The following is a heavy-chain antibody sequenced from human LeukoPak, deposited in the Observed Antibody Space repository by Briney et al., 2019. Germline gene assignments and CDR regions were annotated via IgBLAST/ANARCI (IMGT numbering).Heavy chain of an antibody. V-gene: IGHV3-7*01. Sequence: PGGSLRHSCSASGFNFINHYMSWVRQAPGKGLECVAKIKPDGSEKYYVDSVKGRLTISRDNSKNSLFLHLNSLRAEDTAVYYCVREIWWRFDYWGQGSLVTVSS. J-gene: IGHJ4*02. CDR3: VREIWWRFDY. CDR2: IKPDGSEK. D-gene: IGHD5-12*01. CDR1: GFNFINHY.